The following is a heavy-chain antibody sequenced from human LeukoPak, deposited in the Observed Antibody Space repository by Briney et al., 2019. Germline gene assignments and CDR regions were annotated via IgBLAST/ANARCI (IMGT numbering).Heavy chain of an antibody. Sequence: SETLPLTCAVYGGSFSGYYWSWIRQPPGKGLEWIGEINHSGSTNYNPSLKSRVTISVDTSKNQFSLKLSSVTAADTAVYYCARVRPTYYYDSSGYYAHLRLDYFDYWGQGTLVTVSS. J-gene: IGHJ4*02. D-gene: IGHD3-22*01. CDR3: ARVRPTYYYDSSGYYAHLRLDYFDY. V-gene: IGHV4-34*01. CDR1: GGSFSGYY. CDR2: INHSGST.